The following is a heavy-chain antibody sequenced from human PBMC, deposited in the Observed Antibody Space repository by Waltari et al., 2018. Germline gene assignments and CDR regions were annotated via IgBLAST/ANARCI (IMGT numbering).Heavy chain of an antibody. V-gene: IGHV4-30-4*08. CDR2: TYYRGST. Sequence: QVQLQESGPGLVKPSQTLSLTCTVSGGSISSGDYYWSWIRKPPGKGLEWIGYTYYRGSTYSNPSLKSRVTISVDTSKNQFSLKLSAVTAADTAVYYCARGGRYCGGDCYTNWYFDLWGRGTLVTVSS. D-gene: IGHD2-21*01. J-gene: IGHJ2*01. CDR3: ARGGRYCGGDCYTNWYFDL. CDR1: GGSISSGDYY.